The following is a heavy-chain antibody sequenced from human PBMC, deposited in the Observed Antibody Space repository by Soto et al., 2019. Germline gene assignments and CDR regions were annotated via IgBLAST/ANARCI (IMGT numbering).Heavy chain of an antibody. CDR3: TRGPRPISTGTGAY. CDR1: GFIFKMYW. CDR2: IYNDGTYS. Sequence: GGSLRLSCAASGFIFKMYWMHWVRQSPGKGLVWISRIYNDGTYSDYADSVRGRFTISGDNVNDTLYLQMNNLRAEDSGLYYCTRGPRPISTGTGAYWGQGTQVTVSS. V-gene: IGHV3-74*01. D-gene: IGHD3-10*01. J-gene: IGHJ4*02.